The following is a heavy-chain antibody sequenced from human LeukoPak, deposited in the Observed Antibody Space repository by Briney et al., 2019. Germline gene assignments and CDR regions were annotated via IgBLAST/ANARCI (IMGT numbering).Heavy chain of an antibody. CDR3: ARPSSYSSGWGSDH. Sequence: GGSLRLSCAASGFTLRTYWMSWVRQAPGKGLEWVANINQDGSQKNYVDSMKGRLSISRDNAKNSVYLQMDSLRVDDTAVYYCARPSSYSSGWGSDHWGQGTLVTV. CDR2: INQDGSQK. V-gene: IGHV3-7*01. CDR1: GFTLRTYW. D-gene: IGHD6-19*01. J-gene: IGHJ4*02.